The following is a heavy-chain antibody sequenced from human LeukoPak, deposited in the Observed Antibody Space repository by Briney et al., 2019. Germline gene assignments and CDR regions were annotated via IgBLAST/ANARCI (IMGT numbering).Heavy chain of an antibody. CDR1: GFTFSSYA. J-gene: IGHJ4*02. D-gene: IGHD3-10*01. Sequence: GGSLRLSCAASGFTFSSYAMHWVRQAPGKGLEWVSAISGSGSSTYYADSVKGRSTISRDNSKNTLYLQMNSLRAEDTAVYYCAKASRGDRRFTEDLGSGGYYFDYWGQGTLVTVSS. CDR3: AKASRGDRRFTEDLGSGGYYFDY. CDR2: ISGSGSST. V-gene: IGHV3-23*01.